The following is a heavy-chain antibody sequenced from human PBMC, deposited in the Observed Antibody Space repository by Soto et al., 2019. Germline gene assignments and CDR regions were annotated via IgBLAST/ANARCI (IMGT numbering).Heavy chain of an antibody. CDR3: ARGGYYYDSSGYYYFDY. V-gene: IGHV4-59*01. D-gene: IGHD3-22*01. J-gene: IGHJ4*02. CDR1: GGSISIYY. CDR2: IYYSGST. Sequence: PSETLSLTCTVSGGSISIYYWSWIRQPPGRGLEWIGYIYYSGSTNYNPSLKSRVTISVDTSKNQFSLKLSSVTAADTAVYYCARGGYYYDSSGYYYFDYWGQGTLVTVSS.